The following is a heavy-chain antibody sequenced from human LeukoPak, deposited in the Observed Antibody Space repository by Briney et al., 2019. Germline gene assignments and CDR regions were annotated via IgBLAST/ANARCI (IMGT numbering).Heavy chain of an antibody. J-gene: IGHJ4*02. Sequence: GGSLRLSCAASGFAFSTYWMSWVRQAPGKGLEWVANIKEDGSEKYYGDSVKGRFTISRDNAKNSLYLQMNSLRAEDTAVYYCARDSSGYQWGQGTLVTVSS. D-gene: IGHD3-22*01. CDR2: IKEDGSEK. CDR1: GFAFSTYW. CDR3: ARDSSGYQ. V-gene: IGHV3-7*01.